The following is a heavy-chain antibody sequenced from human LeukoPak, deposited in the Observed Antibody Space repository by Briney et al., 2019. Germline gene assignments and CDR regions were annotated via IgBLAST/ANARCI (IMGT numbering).Heavy chain of an antibody. CDR3: ARDSGFGEPPNT. V-gene: IGHV3-21*01. CDR1: GSTFSSYS. J-gene: IGHJ5*02. CDR2: ISSSSSYI. Sequence: PGGSLRLSCAASGSTFSSYSMNWVRQAPGKGLEWVSSISSSSSYIYYADSVKGRFTISRDNAKNSLYLQMNSLRAEDTAVYYCARDSGFGEPPNTWGQGTLVTVSS. D-gene: IGHD3-10*01.